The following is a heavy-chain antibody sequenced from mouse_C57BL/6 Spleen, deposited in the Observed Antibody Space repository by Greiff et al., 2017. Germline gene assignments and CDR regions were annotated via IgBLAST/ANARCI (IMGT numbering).Heavy chain of an antibody. V-gene: IGHV1-4*01. J-gene: IGHJ3*01. CDR3: ARIGGYDWFAY. CDR2: INPSSGYT. Sequence: QVQLKESGAELARPGASVKMSCKASGYTFTSYTMHWVKQRPGQGLEWIGYINPSSGYTKYNQKFKDKATLTADKSSSTAYMQLSSLTSEDSAVYYCARIGGYDWFAYWGQGTLVTVSA. CDR1: GYTFTSYT. D-gene: IGHD2-2*01.